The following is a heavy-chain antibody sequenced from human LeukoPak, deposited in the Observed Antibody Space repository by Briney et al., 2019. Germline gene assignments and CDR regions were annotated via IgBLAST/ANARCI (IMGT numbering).Heavy chain of an antibody. CDR3: AKKELALDY. V-gene: IGHV3-30*18. J-gene: IGHJ4*02. CDR1: GLTFSSYG. CDR2: ISYDGSNK. D-gene: IGHD1-1*01. Sequence: GRSLRLSCAASGLTFSSYGMHWVRQAPGKGLEWVAVISYDGSNKYYADSVKGRFTISRDNSKNTLYLQMNSLRAEDTAVYYWAKKELALDYWGQGTLVTVSS.